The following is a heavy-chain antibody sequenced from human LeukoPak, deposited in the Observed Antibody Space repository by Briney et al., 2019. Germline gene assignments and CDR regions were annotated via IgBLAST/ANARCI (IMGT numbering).Heavy chain of an antibody. CDR1: GGSISSYY. J-gene: IGHJ4*02. CDR3: ARSSYYFDSGGYYVY. Sequence: PSETLSLTCTVSGGSISSYYWSWIRQPPAKGLEWIGYIYNSGSTNYNPSLKSRVTISVDTSKNQFSLKLSSVTAADTAVYLCARSSYYFDSGGYYVYWGQGTLVTVSS. V-gene: IGHV4-59*01. CDR2: IYNSGST. D-gene: IGHD3-22*01.